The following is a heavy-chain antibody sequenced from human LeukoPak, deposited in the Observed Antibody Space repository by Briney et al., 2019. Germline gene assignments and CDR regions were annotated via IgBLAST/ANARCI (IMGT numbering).Heavy chain of an antibody. J-gene: IGHJ5*02. Sequence: SETLSLTCSVSGGSISTYYWNWIRQTPGKGLEWIGHISYGNTDYNPSLKSRVTISVDTSKNQFSLKLTSVAAADTAVYYCARDKAHSYGRYFDPWGQGALVTVSS. CDR2: ISYGNT. CDR1: GGSISTYY. D-gene: IGHD5-18*01. V-gene: IGHV4-59*01. CDR3: ARDKAHSYGRYFDP.